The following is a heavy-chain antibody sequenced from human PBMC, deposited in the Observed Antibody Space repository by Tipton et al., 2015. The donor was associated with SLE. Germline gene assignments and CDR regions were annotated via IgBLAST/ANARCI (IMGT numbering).Heavy chain of an antibody. CDR3: ARGPRWLQMEGDAFEI. CDR1: GGSISSYY. Sequence: TLSLTCTVSGGSISSYYWSWIRQLPGKGLEWIGYISNSGSTYYNPSLKSRVILSLDTSKNQFSLKLSSVTAADTAVYYCARGPRWLQMEGDAFEIWGQGTMVTVSS. CDR2: ISNSGST. J-gene: IGHJ3*02. V-gene: IGHV4-59*06. D-gene: IGHD5-24*01.